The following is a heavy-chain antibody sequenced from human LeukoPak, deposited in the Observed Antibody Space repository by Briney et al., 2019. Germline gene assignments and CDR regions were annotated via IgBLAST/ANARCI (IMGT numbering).Heavy chain of an antibody. CDR3: SRVGNPLITGFSLFHP. CDR1: GGSIGSGTYY. J-gene: IGHJ5*02. Sequence: PSETLSLTCTVSGGSIGSGTYYWGWIRQSPGKGLEWIGSIYYSGSTNYNPSLKSRVTISVDTSKNQFSLKLSSVTAADTAVYYCSRVGNPLITGFSLFHPLGQGTLVTVSS. D-gene: IGHD1-14*01. V-gene: IGHV4-39*07. CDR2: IYYSGST.